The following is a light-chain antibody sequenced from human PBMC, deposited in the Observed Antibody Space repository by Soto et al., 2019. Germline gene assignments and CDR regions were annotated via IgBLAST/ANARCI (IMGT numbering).Light chain of an antibody. J-gene: IGKJ2*01. CDR1: QPISSW. CDR2: DAS. CDR3: QEYKSNLYT. V-gene: IGKV1-5*01. Sequence: DIQMTQSPSTLSASVGDRITITCRASQPISSWLAWYQQKPGKAPQLLIYDASGLENGVPSRFSGRGSGTEFTLSISGLQPDDFATYFCQEYKSNLYTFGQGTKPEIK.